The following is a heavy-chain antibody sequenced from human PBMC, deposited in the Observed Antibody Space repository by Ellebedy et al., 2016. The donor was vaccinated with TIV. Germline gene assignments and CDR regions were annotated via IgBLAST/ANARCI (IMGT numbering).Heavy chain of an antibody. CDR3: AKENYYGSGSHLPVSY. D-gene: IGHD3-10*01. CDR2: ISGSGGST. CDR1: GFTFSSYA. V-gene: IGHV3-23*01. Sequence: GESLKISCAASGFTFSSYAMSWVRQAPGKGLEWVSAISGSGGSTYYADSVKGRFTISRDNSKNTLYLQMNSLRAEDTAVYYCAKENYYGSGSHLPVSYWGQGTLVTVSS. J-gene: IGHJ4*02.